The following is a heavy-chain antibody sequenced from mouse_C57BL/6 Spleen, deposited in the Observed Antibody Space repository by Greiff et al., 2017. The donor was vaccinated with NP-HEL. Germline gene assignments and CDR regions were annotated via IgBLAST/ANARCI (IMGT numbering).Heavy chain of an antibody. CDR2: IYPGSGST. J-gene: IGHJ2*01. D-gene: IGHD1-1*01. CDR3: ARGVFITTVVATSDYFDY. CDR1: GYTFTSYW. Sequence: QVQLQQPGAELVKPGASVKMSCKASGYTFTSYWITWVKQRPGQGLEWIGDIYPGSGSTNYNEKFKSKATLTVDNSSSTAYMQIISLTSEDSAVYYCARGVFITTVVATSDYFDYWGQGTTLTVSS. V-gene: IGHV1-55*01.